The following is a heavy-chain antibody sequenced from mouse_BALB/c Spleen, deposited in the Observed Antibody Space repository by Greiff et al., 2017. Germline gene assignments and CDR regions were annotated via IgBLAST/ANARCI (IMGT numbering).Heavy chain of an antibody. CDR2: ISSGSSTI. CDR1: GFTFSSFG. CDR3: ARSEGYAMDY. Sequence: EVMLVESGGGLVQPGGSPKLSCAASGFTFSSFGMHWVRQAPEKGLEWVAYISSGSSTIYYADTVKGRFTISRDNPKNTLFLQMTSLRSEDTAMYYCARSEGYAMDYWGQGTSVTVSS. J-gene: IGHJ4*01. V-gene: IGHV5-17*02.